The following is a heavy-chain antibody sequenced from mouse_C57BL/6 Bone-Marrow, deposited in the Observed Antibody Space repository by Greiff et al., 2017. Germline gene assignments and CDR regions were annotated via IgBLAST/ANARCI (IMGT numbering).Heavy chain of an antibody. CDR2: IDPSDSYT. CDR1: GYTFTSYW. CDR3: ARVGGPDY. V-gene: IGHV1-50*01. J-gene: IGHJ2*01. Sequence: QVQLQQPGAELVKPGASVKLSCKASGYTFTSYWMQWVKQRPGQGLEWIGEIDPSDSYTNYNQKFKGKATLTVEPSSSTAYMQLSSLTSEDSAVYYCARVGGPDYWGQGTTLTVSS. D-gene: IGHD1-1*02.